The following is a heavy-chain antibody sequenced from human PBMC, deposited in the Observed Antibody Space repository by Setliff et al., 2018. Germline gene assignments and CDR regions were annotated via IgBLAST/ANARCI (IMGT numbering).Heavy chain of an antibody. Sequence: GGSLRLSCAASGFTFSDHRMDWVRLGPGKGLEWIGRMRHKAARYSTEYAPSVRGRFTVSRDDSKYSFYLQMTSLTTEDTAVYYCVRDSGKFSFDFWGQGTLVTVSS. CDR2: MRHKAARYST. V-gene: IGHV3-72*01. J-gene: IGHJ4*02. CDR3: VRDSGKFSFDF. CDR1: GFTFSDHR. D-gene: IGHD1-26*01.